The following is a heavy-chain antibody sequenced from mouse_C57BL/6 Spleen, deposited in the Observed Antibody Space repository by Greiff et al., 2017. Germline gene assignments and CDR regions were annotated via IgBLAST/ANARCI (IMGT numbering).Heavy chain of an antibody. D-gene: IGHD2-4*01. CDR3: ARSYDYEDWYFDV. CDR2: IYPGDGDT. V-gene: IGHV1-82*01. CDR1: GYAFSSSW. J-gene: IGHJ1*03. Sequence: VQLQESGPELVKPGASVKISCKASGYAFSSSWMNWVKQRPGKGLEWIGRIYPGDGDTNYNGKFKGKATLTADKSSSTAYMQLSSLTSEDSAVYFCARSYDYEDWYFDVWGTGTTVTVSS.